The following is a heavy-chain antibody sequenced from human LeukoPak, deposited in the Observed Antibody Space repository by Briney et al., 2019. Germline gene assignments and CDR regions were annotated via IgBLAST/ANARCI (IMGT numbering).Heavy chain of an antibody. CDR1: GFTFSSYA. D-gene: IGHD3-10*02. J-gene: IGHJ4*02. CDR3: ARAHVRGVITLFDY. CDR2: ISYDVSNK. Sequence: GGSLRLSCAASGFTFSSYAMHWVRQAPGKGLEWVAVISYDVSNKYYADSVKGRFTISRDNSKNTLYLQMNSLRAEDTAVYYCARAHVRGVITLFDYWGQGTLVTVSS. V-gene: IGHV3-30*01.